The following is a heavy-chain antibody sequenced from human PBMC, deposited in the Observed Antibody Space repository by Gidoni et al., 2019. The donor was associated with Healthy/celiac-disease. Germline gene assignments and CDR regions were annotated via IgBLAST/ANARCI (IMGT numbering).Heavy chain of an antibody. CDR2: IWYDGSNK. CDR3: ARGLDSHYMDV. Sequence: QVQLVESGGGVVQPGRSLRLSCAASGFTFSSYGMHWVRQAPGKGLEWVAVIWYDGSNKYYADSVKGRFTISRDNSKNTLYLQMNSLRAEDTAVYYCARGLDSHYMDVWGKGTTVTVSS. J-gene: IGHJ6*03. D-gene: IGHD4-17*01. V-gene: IGHV3-33*01. CDR1: GFTFSSYG.